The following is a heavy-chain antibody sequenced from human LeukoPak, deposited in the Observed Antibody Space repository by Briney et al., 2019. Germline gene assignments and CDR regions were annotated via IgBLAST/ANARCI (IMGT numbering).Heavy chain of an antibody. D-gene: IGHD2-15*01. V-gene: IGHV4-34*01. CDR3: ARGGVRLHSDY. CDR2: INHSGST. CDR1: GGSFSGYY. J-gene: IGHJ4*02. Sequence: SETLSLTCAVYGGSFSGYYWSWVRQPPGKGLEWIGEINHSGSTNYNPSLKSRVTISVDTSKNQFSLKLSSVTAADTAVYYCARGGVRLHSDYWGQGTLVTVSS.